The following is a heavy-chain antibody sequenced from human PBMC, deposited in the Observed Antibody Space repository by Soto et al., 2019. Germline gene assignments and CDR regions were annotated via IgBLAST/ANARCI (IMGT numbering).Heavy chain of an antibody. CDR3: ARAGIAVAGTKRRLVGFDRPDDAFDI. CDR1: GYPFTSYG. CDR2: ISAYNGNT. D-gene: IGHD6-19*01. V-gene: IGHV1-18*01. J-gene: IGHJ3*02. Sequence: VKVSCTASGYPFTSYGISWVRQAPGQGLEWMGWISAYNGNTNYAQKLQGRVTMTTDTSTSTAYMELRSLRSDDTAVYYCARAGIAVAGTKRRLVGFDRPDDAFDIWGQGTMVTVSS.